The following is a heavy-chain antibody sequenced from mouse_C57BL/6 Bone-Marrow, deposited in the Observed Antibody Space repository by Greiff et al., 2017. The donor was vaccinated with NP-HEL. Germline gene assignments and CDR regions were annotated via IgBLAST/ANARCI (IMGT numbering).Heavy chain of an antibody. J-gene: IGHJ1*03. D-gene: IGHD2-3*01. CDR3: TRERFDGYYVRWYFDV. CDR1: GFTFSSYA. Sequence: DVMLVESGEGLVKPGGSLKLSCAASGFTFSSYAMSWVRQTPEKRLEWVAYISSGGDYIYYADTVKGRFTISSDNARNTLYLQMSSLKSEDTAMYYCTRERFDGYYVRWYFDVWGTGTTVTVSS. V-gene: IGHV5-9-1*02. CDR2: ISSGGDYI.